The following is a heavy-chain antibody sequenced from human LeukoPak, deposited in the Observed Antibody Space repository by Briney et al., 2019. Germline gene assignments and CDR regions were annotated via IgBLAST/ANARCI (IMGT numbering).Heavy chain of an antibody. J-gene: IGHJ4*02. D-gene: IGHD6-19*01. V-gene: IGHV1-69*05. Sequence: SVKVSCKASGGNFSSYAISWVRQAPGQGLEWMGRIIPIFGTANYAQKFQGRVTITTDESTSTAYMELSSLRSEDTAVYYCARETSGWYRIEGWGQGTLVTVSS. CDR2: IIPIFGTA. CDR1: GGNFSSYA. CDR3: ARETSGWYRIEG.